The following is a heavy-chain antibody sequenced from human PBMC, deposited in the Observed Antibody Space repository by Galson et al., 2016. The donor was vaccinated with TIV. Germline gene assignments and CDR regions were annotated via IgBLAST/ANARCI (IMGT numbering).Heavy chain of an antibody. J-gene: IGHJ3*01. CDR2: IVPMFGTT. CDR1: GIIFSSYA. V-gene: IGHV1-69*06. CDR3: AEAFKYESSGYFRDAFDL. Sequence: SVKVSCKASGIIFSSYAITWVRQAPGQGLEWMGGIVPMFGTTNYAQKFQGRLTITADKSTSTAYMDLSSLRSEDTATYYFAEAFKYESSGYFRDAFDLWGQGTMVTVSS. D-gene: IGHD3-22*01.